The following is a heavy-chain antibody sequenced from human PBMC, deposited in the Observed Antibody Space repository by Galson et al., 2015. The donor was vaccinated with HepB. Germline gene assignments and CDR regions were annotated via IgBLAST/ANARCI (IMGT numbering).Heavy chain of an antibody. D-gene: IGHD3-10*02. V-gene: IGHV3-49*03. Sequence: SLRLSCAGSGFTFGDYSLNWFRQAPGKGLEWVGFIRNKAYGETTQYAASVKGRFTISRDDSTRIAYLQMDSLKTEDTAVYFCSRGHLFGVSWGQGTLVTVSS. CDR2: IRNKAYGETT. CDR1: GFTFGDYS. J-gene: IGHJ4*02. CDR3: SRGHLFGVS.